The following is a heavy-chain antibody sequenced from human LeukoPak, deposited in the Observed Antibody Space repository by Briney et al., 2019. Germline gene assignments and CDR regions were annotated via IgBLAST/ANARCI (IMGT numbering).Heavy chain of an antibody. CDR3: ARGQRELRADDAFDI. CDR2: IYYTGST. D-gene: IGHD3-10*01. V-gene: IGHV4-30-4*01. Sequence: SETLSLTCSVSGGSMSSGDYYWSWIRQPPGKGLEWIGYIYYTGSTYYNPSLKSRVVISVDTSKNQFSLKLSSVTAADTAVYYCARGQRELRADDAFDIWGQGTMVTVSS. CDR1: GGSMSSGDYY. J-gene: IGHJ3*02.